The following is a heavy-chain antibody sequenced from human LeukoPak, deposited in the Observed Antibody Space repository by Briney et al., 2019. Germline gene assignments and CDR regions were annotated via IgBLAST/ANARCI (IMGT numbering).Heavy chain of an antibody. CDR3: ARFPTKGAFDI. CDR1: GYSISSGYY. Sequence: SETLSLTCTVSGYSISSGYYWGWIRQPPGKGLEWIGSIYHSGSTYYNPSLKSRVTISVDTSKNQFSLKLSSVTAADTAVYYCARFPTKGAFDIWGQGTMVTVSS. V-gene: IGHV4-38-2*02. J-gene: IGHJ3*02. CDR2: IYHSGST.